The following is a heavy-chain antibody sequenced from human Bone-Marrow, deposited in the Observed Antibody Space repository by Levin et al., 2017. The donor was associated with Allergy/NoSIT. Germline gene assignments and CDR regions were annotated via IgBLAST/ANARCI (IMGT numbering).Heavy chain of an antibody. D-gene: IGHD3-3*01. J-gene: IGHJ6*02. V-gene: IGHV1-8*01. CDR3: ARSQGLRFLEWLSPSPYGMDV. CDR1: GYTFTSYD. CDR2: MNPNSGNT. Sequence: VASVKVSCKASGYTFTSYDINWVRQATGQGLEWMGWMNPNSGNTGYAQKFQGRVTMTRNTSISTAYMELSSLRSEDTAVYYCARSQGLRFLEWLSPSPYGMDVWGQGTTVTVSS.